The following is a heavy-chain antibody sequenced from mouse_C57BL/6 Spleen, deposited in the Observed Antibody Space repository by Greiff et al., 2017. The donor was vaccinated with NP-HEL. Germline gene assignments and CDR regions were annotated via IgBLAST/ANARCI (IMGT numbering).Heavy chain of an antibody. CDR1: GYTFTSYW. CDR2: IYPGSGST. D-gene: IGHD2-4*01. Sequence: QVQLQQPGAELVKPGASVKMSCKASGYTFTSYWITWVKQRPGQGLEWIGDIYPGSGSTNYNEKFKSKATLTVDTSSSTAYMQLSSLTSEDSAVYYCANYDYDARVFDYWGQGTTLTVSS. V-gene: IGHV1-55*01. J-gene: IGHJ2*01. CDR3: ANYDYDARVFDY.